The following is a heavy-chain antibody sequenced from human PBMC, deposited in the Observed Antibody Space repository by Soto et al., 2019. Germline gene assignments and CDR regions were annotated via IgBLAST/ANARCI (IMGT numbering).Heavy chain of an antibody. D-gene: IGHD1-1*01. Sequence: EVQLVESGGGLVKPGESLRLSCAASGFSFTNAWMNWVRQAPGKGPEWVGRVKTKAEGETTDYGAPAKGRFTISRYDSINTVYLQMNSLKIEDTAVYYCTSRIRTTNDSWGQGTRVTASS. V-gene: IGHV3-15*07. J-gene: IGHJ4*02. CDR3: TSRIRTTNDS. CDR2: VKTKAEGETT. CDR1: GFSFTNAW.